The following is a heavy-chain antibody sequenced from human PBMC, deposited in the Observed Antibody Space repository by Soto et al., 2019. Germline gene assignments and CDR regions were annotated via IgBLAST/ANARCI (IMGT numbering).Heavy chain of an antibody. D-gene: IGHD1-1*01. CDR2: INPDGRTI. CDR3: ATAGNYRFDN. CDR1: GFSCSTSW. V-gene: IGHV3-74*01. Sequence: RWSLRLSCAASGFSCSTSWMHWVRQAPGEGLVWVSRINPDGRTINYADSVKGRFTISRDNAKNTLYLQMNILRVEDTAVYFCATAGNYRFDNWRPGTLVTVSS. J-gene: IGHJ4*02.